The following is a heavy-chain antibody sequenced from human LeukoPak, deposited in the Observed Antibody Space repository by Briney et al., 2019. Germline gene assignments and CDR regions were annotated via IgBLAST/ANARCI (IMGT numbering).Heavy chain of an antibody. V-gene: IGHV4-59*01. CDR3: ARVGFDGSGNDY. J-gene: IGHJ4*02. CDR2: IYYSGST. D-gene: IGHD3-10*01. CDR1: GGSISNYY. Sequence: SETLSLTCTVSGGSISNYYWSWIRQPPGKGLEWIGYIYYSGSTNYNPSLKSRVTISVDTSKNQFSLKLSSVTAADTAVYYCARVGFDGSGNDYWGQGTLVTVSS.